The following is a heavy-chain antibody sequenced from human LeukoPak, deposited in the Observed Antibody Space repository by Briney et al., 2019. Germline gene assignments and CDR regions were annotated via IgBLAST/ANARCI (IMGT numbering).Heavy chain of an antibody. D-gene: IGHD5-24*01. Sequence: ASVTVSSKPSVYTFTINGISWVRQAPGKGIEWMGWVSANSGNTNYAQKMQGRVTMTTETSSSTAYMELRNLRSDDTAVYYCARDTNYRFDYWGQGTLVTVSS. J-gene: IGHJ4*02. CDR3: ARDTNYRFDY. V-gene: IGHV1-18*01. CDR2: VSANSGNT. CDR1: VYTFTING.